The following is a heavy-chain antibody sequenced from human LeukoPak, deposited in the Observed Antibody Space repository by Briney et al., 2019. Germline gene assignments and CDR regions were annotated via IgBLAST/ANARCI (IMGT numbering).Heavy chain of an antibody. CDR1: GFTVSSNY. V-gene: IGHV3-9*01. CDR3: AKDLLPTHGGGNAFDI. Sequence: SLRLSCAVSGFTVSSNYMNWVRQAPGKGLEWVSGISWNSGSIGYADSVKGRFTISRDNAKNSLYLQMNSLRAEDTALYYCAKDLLPTHGGGNAFDIWGQGTMVTVSS. CDR2: ISWNSGSI. J-gene: IGHJ3*02. D-gene: IGHD2-15*01.